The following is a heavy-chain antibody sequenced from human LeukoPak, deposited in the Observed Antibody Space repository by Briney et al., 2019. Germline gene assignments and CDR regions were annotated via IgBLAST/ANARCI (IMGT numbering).Heavy chain of an antibody. V-gene: IGHV3-23*01. CDR3: AKGGYCSSTSCYVGCFDP. D-gene: IGHD2-2*01. Sequence: PGGSLRLSCAASGFSFSSYVLNWVRQAPGKGLEWVSVISGGGGSTYYADSVKGRFTISRDNSKNTLFLQMNSLRAEDTAVYYCAKGGYCSSTSCYVGCFDPWGQETLVTVSS. CDR1: GFSFSSYV. CDR2: ISGGGGST. J-gene: IGHJ5*02.